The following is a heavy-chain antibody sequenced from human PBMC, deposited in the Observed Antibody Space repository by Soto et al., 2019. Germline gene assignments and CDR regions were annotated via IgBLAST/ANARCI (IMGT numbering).Heavy chain of an antibody. V-gene: IGHV5-51*01. CDR1: GYSFTTYW. D-gene: IGHD6-13*01. CDR3: ARQGLIAAAGDYYYYGMDV. J-gene: IGHJ6*02. Sequence: GESLKISCKASGYSFTTYWIGWVRQMPGKGLEWMGIIYPGDSDTRYSPSFQGQVTISADKSISTAYLQWSSLKASDTAMYYCARQGLIAAAGDYYYYGMDVWGQGTTVTVSS. CDR2: IYPGDSDT.